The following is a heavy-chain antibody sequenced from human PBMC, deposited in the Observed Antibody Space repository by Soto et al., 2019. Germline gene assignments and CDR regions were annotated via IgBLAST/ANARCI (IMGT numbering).Heavy chain of an antibody. Sequence: SETLSLTCTVSGGSISSYYWSWIRQPPGKGLEWIGYIYYSGSTNYNPSLKSRVTISVDTSKNQFSLKLSSVTAADTAVYYCARTEPTIAARYWYFDLWGRGTLVTVSS. CDR1: GGSISSYY. CDR2: IYYSGST. J-gene: IGHJ2*01. V-gene: IGHV4-59*01. CDR3: ARTEPTIAARYWYFDL. D-gene: IGHD6-6*01.